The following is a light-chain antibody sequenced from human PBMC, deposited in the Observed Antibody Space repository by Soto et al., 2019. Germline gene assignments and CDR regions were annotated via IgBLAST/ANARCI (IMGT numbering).Light chain of an antibody. V-gene: IGKV3-20*01. CDR1: QGVRSY. CDR2: AAS. J-gene: IGKJ1*01. CDR3: QQYGSSGT. Sequence: SPSPLHASVGDRVTITCRASQGVRSYLAWYQQKPGQAPRLLIYAASSRATGIPDRFSGSGSGTDFTLTISRLEPEDFAVYYCQQYGSSGTFGQGTKVEI.